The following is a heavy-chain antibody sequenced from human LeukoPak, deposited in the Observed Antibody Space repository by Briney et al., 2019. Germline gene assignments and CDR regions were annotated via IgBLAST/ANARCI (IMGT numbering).Heavy chain of an antibody. V-gene: IGHV3-33*08. CDR1: GFTFSSHW. CDR2: IWYDGSNK. Sequence: GGSLRLSCVASGFTFSSHWMTWVRQAPGKGLEWVAVIWYDGSNKYYADSVKGRFTISRDNSKNTVYLQMNSLRAEDTAVYYCVRGGCSSTSCYDGWGQGTLVTVSS. J-gene: IGHJ4*02. D-gene: IGHD2-2*01. CDR3: VRGGCSSTSCYDG.